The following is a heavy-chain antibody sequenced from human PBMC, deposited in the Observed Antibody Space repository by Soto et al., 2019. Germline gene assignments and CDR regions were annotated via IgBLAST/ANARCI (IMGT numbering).Heavy chain of an antibody. Sequence: QVQLVQSGAEVKKPGSSVKVSCTAPGGTFSSYAISWVRQAPGQGLEWMGGIIPIFGTANYAQKFQGRVTITADESTSTGYMELSSLRSEDTAVYYCARSQGGSSSLDIYYYSYYGMDVWGQGTTVTVSS. J-gene: IGHJ6*02. CDR2: IIPIFGTA. CDR3: ARSQGGSSSLDIYYYSYYGMDV. D-gene: IGHD2-15*01. V-gene: IGHV1-69*01. CDR1: GGTFSSYA.